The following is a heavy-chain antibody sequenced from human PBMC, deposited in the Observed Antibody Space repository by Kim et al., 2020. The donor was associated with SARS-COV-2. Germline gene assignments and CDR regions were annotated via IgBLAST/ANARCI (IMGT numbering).Heavy chain of an antibody. CDR1: GGSISSGNYY. J-gene: IGHJ3*01. V-gene: IGHV4-39*07. Sequence: SETLSLTCTVSGGSISSGNYYWGWVRQPPGKGLEWIGNIFYTGTTYTGSTYYNPSLGSRVIISLDTSRNHFSLNLSSVTAADTAVYYCARGIGVWGQGTMVTVSS. CDR2: IFYTGTTYTGST. CDR3: ARGIGV.